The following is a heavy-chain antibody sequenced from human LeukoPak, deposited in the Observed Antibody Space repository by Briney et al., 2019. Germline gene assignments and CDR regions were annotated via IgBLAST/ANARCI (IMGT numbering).Heavy chain of an antibody. D-gene: IGHD6-19*01. CDR3: ARQGSSSGWYYFDY. Sequence: SETLSLTCAVYGGSFSGYYWSWIRQPPGKGLEWIGEINHSGSTNSNPSLKSRVTISVDTSKNQFSLKLSSVAAADTAVYYCARQGSSSGWYYFDYWGQGTLVTVSS. V-gene: IGHV4-34*01. J-gene: IGHJ4*02. CDR1: GGSFSGYY. CDR2: INHSGST.